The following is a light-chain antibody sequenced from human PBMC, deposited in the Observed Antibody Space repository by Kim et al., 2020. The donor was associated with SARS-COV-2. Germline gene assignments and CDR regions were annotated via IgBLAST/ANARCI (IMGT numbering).Light chain of an antibody. CDR2: NNK. V-gene: IGLV1-44*01. CDR1: SSNIGSNT. CDR3: AAWDDSLIGV. Sequence: PGQRVAIFCSGSSSNIGSNTVNWYRQLPGTAPKLLIYNNKQRPSGVSDRFSGSKSGTSASLAISGLQSEDEAYYYCAAWDDSLIGVFGGGTQLTVL. J-gene: IGLJ3*02.